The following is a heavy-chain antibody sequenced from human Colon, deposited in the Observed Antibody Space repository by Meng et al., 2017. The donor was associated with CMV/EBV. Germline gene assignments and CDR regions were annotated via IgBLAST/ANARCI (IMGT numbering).Heavy chain of an antibody. D-gene: IGHD3/OR15-3a*01. CDR2: ISGDGHNT. V-gene: IGHV3-74*01. Sequence: GGSLRLSCAASGITFNNFRMVWVRQAPGKGLEWVAEISGDGHNTNYAESVRGRFVISRDNAKNSLYLQMNSLRVDDTAVYYCADDFWKERGYWGPGTLVTVSS. CDR3: ADDFWKERGY. CDR1: GITFNNFR. J-gene: IGHJ4*02.